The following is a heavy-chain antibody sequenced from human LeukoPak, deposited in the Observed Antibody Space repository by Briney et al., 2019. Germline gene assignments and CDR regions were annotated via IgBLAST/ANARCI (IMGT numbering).Heavy chain of an antibody. Sequence: ASVKVSCKASGYTFTSYAISWVRQAPGQGLEWMGGIIPIFGTANYAQKFQGRVTITTDESTSTAYMELSSLRSEDTAVYYCARARDFIVVVPAAILRHDAFDIWGQGTMVTVSS. CDR1: GYTFTSYA. CDR2: IIPIFGTA. J-gene: IGHJ3*02. CDR3: ARARDFIVVVPAAILRHDAFDI. V-gene: IGHV1-69*05. D-gene: IGHD2-2*01.